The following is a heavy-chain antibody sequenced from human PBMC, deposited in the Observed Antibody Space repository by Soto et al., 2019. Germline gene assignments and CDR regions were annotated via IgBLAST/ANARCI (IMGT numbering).Heavy chain of an antibody. D-gene: IGHD3-22*01. V-gene: IGHV1-3*01. Sequence: VKVSCKASGYTFTSYAMHWVRQAPGQRLEWMGWINAGNGNTKYSQKFQGRVTITRDTSASTAYMELSSLRSEDTAVYYCARGPRLYYYDSSGYPADNDAFDIWGQGTMVTVSS. CDR1: GYTFTSYA. CDR3: ARGPRLYYYDSSGYPADNDAFDI. CDR2: INAGNGNT. J-gene: IGHJ3*02.